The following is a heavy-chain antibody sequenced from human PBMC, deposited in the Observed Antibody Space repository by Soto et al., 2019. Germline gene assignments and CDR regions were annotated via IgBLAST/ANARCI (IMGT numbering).Heavy chain of an antibody. Sequence: QVQLVQSGAEVKKPGASVKVSCKASGYTFTSYYMHWVRQASGQGLEWMGIINPSGGCTSYAQKFQSRVTMTRDTYTSTVYMELSSLRSEDTAVYYCARERHMDVWGQGTTVTVSS. J-gene: IGHJ6*02. CDR3: ARERHMDV. CDR2: INPSGGCT. CDR1: GYTFTSYY. V-gene: IGHV1-46*01.